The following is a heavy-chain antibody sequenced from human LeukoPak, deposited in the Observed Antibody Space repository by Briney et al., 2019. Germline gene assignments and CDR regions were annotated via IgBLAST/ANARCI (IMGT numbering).Heavy chain of an antibody. CDR2: ISSSSNYI. CDR3: ARALVVYWYFDL. V-gene: IGHV3-21*01. J-gene: IGHJ2*01. Sequence: GGSLILSCAASEFTFSSYSMNWVRQAPGKGLEWVSSISSSSNYIYYADSVRGRFTISRDNAKNSLYLQMNSLRAEDTAVYYCARALVVYWYFDLWGRGTLVTVSS. D-gene: IGHD2-15*01. CDR1: EFTFSSYS.